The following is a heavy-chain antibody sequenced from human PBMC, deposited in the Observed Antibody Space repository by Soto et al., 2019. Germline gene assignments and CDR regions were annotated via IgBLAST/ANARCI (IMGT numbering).Heavy chain of an antibody. V-gene: IGHV1-69*13. CDR1: GGTFSSYA. D-gene: IGHD5-18*01. Sequence: ASVKVSCRASGGTFSSYAISWVRQAPGQGLEWMGWIIPIFGTANYAQKFQGRVTITADESTSTAYMELSSLRSEDTAVYYWAWGGYSYVNGMDFCGQGTPVTVS. CDR2: IIPIFGTA. CDR3: AWGGYSYVNGMDF. J-gene: IGHJ6*02.